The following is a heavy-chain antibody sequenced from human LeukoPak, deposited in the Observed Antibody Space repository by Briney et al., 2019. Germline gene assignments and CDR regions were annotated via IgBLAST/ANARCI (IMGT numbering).Heavy chain of an antibody. CDR3: GKSVWFGVTSAPFFDY. J-gene: IGHJ4*02. CDR1: GFTFSSYA. CDR2: ISGSGGST. V-gene: IGHV3-23*01. D-gene: IGHD3-10*01. Sequence: PGGSLRLSCAASGFTFSSYAMSWVRQAPGKGLEWVSAISGSGGSTYYADSVKGRFTISRDNSKSTLYLQMNSLRAEDTAVYYCGKSVWFGVTSAPFFDYWGQGTLVTVSS.